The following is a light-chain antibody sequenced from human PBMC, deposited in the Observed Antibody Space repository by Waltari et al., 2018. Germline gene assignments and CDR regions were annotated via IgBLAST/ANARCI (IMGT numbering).Light chain of an antibody. CDR3: QQTFSSPYT. V-gene: IGKV1-39*01. J-gene: IGKJ2*01. CDR2: GAS. Sequence: DVDMTQSPSSRSAARGDRNTITCRASQSIIHYLNWYQQKQGTAPRLLITGASSLRGGVPSRFSGSGSGTDFSLTISSLQPEDFATYYCQQTFSSPYTFGQGTKLDI. CDR1: QSIIHY.